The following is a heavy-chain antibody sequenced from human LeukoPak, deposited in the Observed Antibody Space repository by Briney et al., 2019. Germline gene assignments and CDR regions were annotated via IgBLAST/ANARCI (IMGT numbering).Heavy chain of an antibody. CDR2: INHSGST. D-gene: IGHD2-15*01. J-gene: IGHJ3*02. CDR3: AREREANPGIVVVVAANDAFDI. V-gene: IGHV4-34*01. Sequence: SETLSLTCAVYGGSFSGYYWSWIRQPPGKGLEWIGEINHSGSTNYSPSLKSRVTISVDTSKNEFSLKLSSVTAADTAVYYCAREREANPGIVVVVAANDAFDIWGQGTMVTVSS. CDR1: GGSFSGYY.